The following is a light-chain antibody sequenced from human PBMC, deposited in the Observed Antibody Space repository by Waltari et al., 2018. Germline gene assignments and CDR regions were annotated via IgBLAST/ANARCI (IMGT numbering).Light chain of an antibody. V-gene: IGLV1-44*01. CDR2: RSD. CDR3: AAWDDSLNGRWV. J-gene: IGLJ3*02. Sequence: QSVLTQPPSASGTPGQGVTISCSGGASNIGNNVVNWYQQVPGKAPKLLIYRSDRGPAGVPDRFSGSKSGTSASLAISGLQSEDEADYYCAAWDDSLNGRWVFGGGTKVTVL. CDR1: ASNIGNNV.